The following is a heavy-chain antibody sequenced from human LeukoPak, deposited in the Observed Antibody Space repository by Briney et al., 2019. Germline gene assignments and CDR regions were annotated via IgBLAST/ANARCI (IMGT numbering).Heavy chain of an antibody. J-gene: IGHJ4*02. D-gene: IGHD3-10*01. Sequence: SETLSLTCSVSGYSISSNYYWVWIRQPPGKGLEWVGSIYHSGSTYYNPSLKSRVTISVDTSKNQFSLKLSSVTAADTAVYYCASGLYYYGSGLDYWGQGTLVTVSS. CDR3: ASGLYYYGSGLDY. CDR2: IYHSGST. CDR1: GYSISSNYY. V-gene: IGHV4-38-2*02.